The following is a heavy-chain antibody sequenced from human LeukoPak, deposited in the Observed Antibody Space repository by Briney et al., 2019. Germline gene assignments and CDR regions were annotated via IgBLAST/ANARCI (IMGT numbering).Heavy chain of an antibody. CDR2: IYPSDSYT. Sequence: GESLKISCKGSGYSFTSYWIGWVRQMPGKGLEWMGIIYPSDSYTNYSPSFQGHVTISADKSISTTYLQWSSLKASDTAMYYCAREPNYGSGSHLDYWGQGTLVTVSS. CDR1: GYSFTSYW. CDR3: AREPNYGSGSHLDY. V-gene: IGHV5-10-1*01. J-gene: IGHJ4*02. D-gene: IGHD3-10*01.